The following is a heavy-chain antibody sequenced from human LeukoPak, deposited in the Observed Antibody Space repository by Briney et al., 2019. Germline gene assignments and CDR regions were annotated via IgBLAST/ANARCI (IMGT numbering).Heavy chain of an antibody. J-gene: IGHJ4*02. CDR2: INSDGSST. CDR3: ASRVMGSGWYRVAY. D-gene: IGHD6-19*01. Sequence: PGGSLRLSCAASGFTFSSYWMHWVRQAPGKGLVWVSRINSDGSSTSYADSVKGRFTISRDNAKNTLYLQMNSLRAEDTAVYYCASRVMGSGWYRVAYWGQGTLVTVSS. CDR1: GFTFSSYW. V-gene: IGHV3-74*01.